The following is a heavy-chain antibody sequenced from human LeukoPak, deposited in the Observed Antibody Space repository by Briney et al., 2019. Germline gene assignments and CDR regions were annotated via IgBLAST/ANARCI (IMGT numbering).Heavy chain of an antibody. CDR1: GFTFSSYG. J-gene: IGHJ6*02. Sequence: GGSLRLSCAASGFTFSSYGMHWVRRAPGKGLEWVAVIWYDGSNKYYADSVKGRFTISRDNSKNTLYLQMNSLRAEDTAVYYCARAGGSSWPYYYGMDVWGQGTTVTVSS. D-gene: IGHD6-13*01. CDR3: ARAGGSSWPYYYGMDV. V-gene: IGHV3-33*01. CDR2: IWYDGSNK.